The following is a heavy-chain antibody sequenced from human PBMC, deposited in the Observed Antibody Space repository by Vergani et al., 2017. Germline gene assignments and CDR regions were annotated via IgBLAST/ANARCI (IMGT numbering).Heavy chain of an antibody. CDR3: AGGWDYGGNLGYWYFDL. CDR1: GGSISSYY. V-gene: IGHV4-59*01. CDR2: IYYSGST. Sequence: QVQLQESGPGLVKPSETLSLTCTVSGGSISSYYWSWIRQPPGKGLEWIGYIYYSGSTNYNPSLKSRVTISVDTSKNQFSLKLSSVTAADTAVYYCAGGWDYGGNLGYWYFDLGGRGTLVTVS. D-gene: IGHD4-23*01. J-gene: IGHJ2*01.